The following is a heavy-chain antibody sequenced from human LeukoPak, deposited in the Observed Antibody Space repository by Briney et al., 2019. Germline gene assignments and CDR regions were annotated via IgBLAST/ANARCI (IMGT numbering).Heavy chain of an antibody. Sequence: SQTLSLTCTVSGGSISSGSYYWSWIRQPPGKGLEWIGYICYSGSTNYNPSLKSRVTISVDTSKNQFSLKLSSVTAADTAVYYCARARGSGSPDFDYWGQGTLVTVSS. J-gene: IGHJ4*02. D-gene: IGHD3-10*01. V-gene: IGHV4-61*01. CDR2: ICYSGST. CDR3: ARARGSGSPDFDY. CDR1: GGSISSGSYY.